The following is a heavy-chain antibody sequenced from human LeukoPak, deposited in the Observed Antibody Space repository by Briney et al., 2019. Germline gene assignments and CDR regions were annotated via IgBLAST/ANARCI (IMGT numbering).Heavy chain of an antibody. D-gene: IGHD3-9*01. Sequence: SETLSLTCTVSGGSISSYYWSWIRQPPGKGLEWIGYIYYSGSTNYNPSLKSRVTISVDTSKNQFSLKLSSVTAADTAVYYCARDQGLDILTGYQPEEDNWYFDLWGRGTLVTVSS. CDR1: GGSISSYY. CDR2: IYYSGST. V-gene: IGHV4-59*01. CDR3: ARDQGLDILTGYQPEEDNWYFDL. J-gene: IGHJ2*01.